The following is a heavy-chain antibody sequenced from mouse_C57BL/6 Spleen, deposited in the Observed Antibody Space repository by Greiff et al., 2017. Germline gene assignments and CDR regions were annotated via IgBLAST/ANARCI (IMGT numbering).Heavy chain of an antibody. CDR2: IDPETGGT. D-gene: IGHD2-1*01. CDR1: GYTFTDYE. V-gene: IGHV1-15*01. CDR3: TRMRGNYGYYAMDY. J-gene: IGHJ4*01. Sequence: VQLQQSGAELVRPGASVTLSCKASGYTFTDYEMHWVKQTPVHGLEWIGAIDPETGGTAYNQKFKGKAILTADKSSSTAYMELRSLTSEDSAVYYCTRMRGNYGYYAMDYWGQGTSVTVSS.